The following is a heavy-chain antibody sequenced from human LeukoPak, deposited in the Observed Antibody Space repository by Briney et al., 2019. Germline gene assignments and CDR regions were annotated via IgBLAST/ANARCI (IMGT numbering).Heavy chain of an antibody. J-gene: IGHJ5*02. CDR3: ASRGIAPHRGGFDH. D-gene: IGHD6-13*01. V-gene: IGHV1-46*01. CDR1: GNIFTSFY. CDR2: INPSGDST. Sequence: ASVKVSGNASGNIFTSFYMHWVRQAPGQGLEWMGLINPSGDSTNYAQKFQGRVPVTSDTSTSTVYMELRRLRSEDTAVYYCASRGIAPHRGGFDHWGQGTLVTVSS.